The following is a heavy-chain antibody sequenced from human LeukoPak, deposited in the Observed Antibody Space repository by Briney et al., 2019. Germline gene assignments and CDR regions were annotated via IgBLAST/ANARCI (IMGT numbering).Heavy chain of an antibody. Sequence: SETLSLTCTVSGGSISSTNYYWGWIRQPPGRGLEWIGSVYYSGSTYSNPSPKSRVTVSVGTSKSQFSLKLSSVTAADTAVYYCARLYHDSRGYYWFDPWGQGTLVTVSS. V-gene: IGHV4-39*01. CDR3: ARLYHDSRGYYWFDP. D-gene: IGHD3-22*01. CDR2: VYYSGST. CDR1: GGSISSTNYY. J-gene: IGHJ5*02.